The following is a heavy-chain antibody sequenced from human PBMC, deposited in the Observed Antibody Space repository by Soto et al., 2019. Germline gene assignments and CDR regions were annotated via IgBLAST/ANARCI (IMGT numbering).Heavy chain of an antibody. CDR3: AAFDGSGSYYNGHFDY. Sequence: ASVKVSCKASGGTFSSYAISWVRQAPGQGLEWMGGIIPIFGTANYAQKFQGRVTITADESTSTAYMELSSLRSEDTAVYYCAAFDGSGSYYNGHFDYWGQGTLVTVSS. CDR1: GGTFSSYA. V-gene: IGHV1-69*13. D-gene: IGHD3-10*01. CDR2: IIPIFGTA. J-gene: IGHJ4*02.